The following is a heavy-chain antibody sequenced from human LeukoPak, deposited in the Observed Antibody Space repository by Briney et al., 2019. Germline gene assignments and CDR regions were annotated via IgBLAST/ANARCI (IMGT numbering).Heavy chain of an antibody. V-gene: IGHV4-59*12. CDR2: IYHSGST. CDR1: GGSISSYY. CDR3: GRESRDNAPPIDY. D-gene: IGHD5-24*01. Sequence: PSETLSLTCTVSGGSISSYYMSWIRQPPGKGLEWIGYIYHSGSTYYNPSLKSRVTISVDRSKNQFSLKLSSVTAADTAVYYFGRESRDNAPPIDYWAREPWSPSPQ. J-gene: IGHJ4*02.